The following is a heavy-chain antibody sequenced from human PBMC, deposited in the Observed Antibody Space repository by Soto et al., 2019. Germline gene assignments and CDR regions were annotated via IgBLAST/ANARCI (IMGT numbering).Heavy chain of an antibody. CDR2: MNPNSDHK. Sequence: ASVKVSCKASGYSFTNYDIHWVRQATGQGLEWMGWMNPNSDHKGYAQKFQGRVTMTRDTSISTAYMELTGLISEDTAMYYCARGSSGWYDPWGQGTLVTVSS. CDR3: ARGSSGWYDP. CDR1: GYSFTNYD. J-gene: IGHJ5*02. D-gene: IGHD6-19*01. V-gene: IGHV1-8*01.